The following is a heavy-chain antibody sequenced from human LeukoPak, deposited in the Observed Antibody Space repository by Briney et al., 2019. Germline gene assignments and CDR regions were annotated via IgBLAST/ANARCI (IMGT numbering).Heavy chain of an antibody. D-gene: IGHD2-2*01. CDR1: GFTFSSYA. CDR2: ISYDGSNK. V-gene: IGHV3-30-3*01. Sequence: GGSLRLSCAASGFTFSSYAMHWVRQAPGKGLEWVAVISYDGSNKHYADSVKGRFTISRDNSKNTLYLQMNSLRAEDTAVYYCARGGRYQLLYYYGMDVWGQGTTVTVSS. J-gene: IGHJ6*02. CDR3: ARGGRYQLLYYYGMDV.